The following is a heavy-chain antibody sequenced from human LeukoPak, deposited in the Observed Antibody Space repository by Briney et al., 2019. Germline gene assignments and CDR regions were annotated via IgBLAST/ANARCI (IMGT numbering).Heavy chain of an antibody. CDR1: GYTFTSYA. Sequence: GASVKVSCTASGYTFTSYAMNWVRQAPGQGLEWMGWINTNTGNPTYAQGFTGRFVFSLDTSVSTAYLQISSLKAEDTAVYYCARAHIAVAGTASWVTPDFDYWGQGTLVTVSS. CDR2: INTNTGNP. V-gene: IGHV7-4-1*02. D-gene: IGHD6-19*01. J-gene: IGHJ4*02. CDR3: ARAHIAVAGTASWVTPDFDY.